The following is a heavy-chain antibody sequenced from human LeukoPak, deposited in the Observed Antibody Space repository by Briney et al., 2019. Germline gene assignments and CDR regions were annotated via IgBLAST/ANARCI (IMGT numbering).Heavy chain of an antibody. Sequence: PGGSLRLSCAASGVTFSSHWMNWVRQAPGKGLEWVANIKEDGSEKYYVDSVKGRFTITRDNAKNSLCMQMNSLRAEDTAIYYCVRSRGYWGQGTLVTVSS. CDR2: IKEDGSEK. CDR1: GVTFSSHW. J-gene: IGHJ4*02. V-gene: IGHV3-7*05. CDR3: VRSRGY. D-gene: IGHD2-2*01.